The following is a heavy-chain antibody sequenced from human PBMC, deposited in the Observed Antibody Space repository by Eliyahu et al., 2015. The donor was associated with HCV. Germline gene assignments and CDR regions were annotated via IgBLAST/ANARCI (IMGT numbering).Heavy chain of an antibody. CDR1: GGSXTTYX. D-gene: IGHD6-19*01. Sequence: QVKLQESGPGLVKPXETLSLTXTXSGGSXTTYXWSWIRXPPGKGLXWIGYIHYSGSTNYNPSLKSRVTMSVDTSKNQFSLNLTSVTAADTAMYYCASGGGGIAVTGTGGWFDPWGQGTLVTVSS. V-gene: IGHV4-59*01. CDR3: ASGGGGIAVTGTGGWFDP. J-gene: IGHJ5*02. CDR2: IHYSGST.